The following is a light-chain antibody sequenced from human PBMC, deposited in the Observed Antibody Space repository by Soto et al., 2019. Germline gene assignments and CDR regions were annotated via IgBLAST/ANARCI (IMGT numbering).Light chain of an antibody. J-gene: IGLJ3*02. CDR1: SSNIGRYP. V-gene: IGLV1-44*01. Sequence: QAVVTQPPSASETPGQRVSISCSGSSSNIGRYPVSWYQHLPGTAPRLLIYATDSRPPSVPARFSGSKSGTSGSLAISGLQSEDEGDYYCGTWDDSLNGLVFGGGTKLTVL. CDR2: ATD. CDR3: GTWDDSLNGLV.